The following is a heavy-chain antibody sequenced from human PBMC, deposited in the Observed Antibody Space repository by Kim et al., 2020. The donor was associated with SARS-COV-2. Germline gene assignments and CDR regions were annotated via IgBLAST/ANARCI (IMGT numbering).Heavy chain of an antibody. J-gene: IGHJ4*02. V-gene: IGHV3-23*01. CDR1: TFSVNNFA. Sequence: GGSLRLSCAASTFSVNNFAMSWVRQAPGKGLEWVSAITKWDGRTYYADSVKGRFTISRDNSKNTIFLQMHSLRAEDTALYYCAKDHPSSGWPTVDIWGQGTLHTVS. CDR2: ITKWDGRT. D-gene: IGHD6-19*01. CDR3: AKDHPSSGWPTVDI.